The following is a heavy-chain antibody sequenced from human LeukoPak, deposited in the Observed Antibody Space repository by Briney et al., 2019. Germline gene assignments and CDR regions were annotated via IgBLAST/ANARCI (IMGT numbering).Heavy chain of an antibody. V-gene: IGHV3-23*01. CDR3: AKDVHNLVGGMSY. CDR1: GFTFSSEA. J-gene: IGHJ4*02. CDR2: IDVSGGNT. D-gene: IGHD2-21*01. Sequence: PGGSLRLSCSASGFTFSSEAMSWVRQAPGKRLEWVSTIDVSGGNTHYSLPVKGRFTISRDNSKSTLYLQMNSLRAEDTAVYYCAKDVHNLVGGMSYWGQGALVTVSP.